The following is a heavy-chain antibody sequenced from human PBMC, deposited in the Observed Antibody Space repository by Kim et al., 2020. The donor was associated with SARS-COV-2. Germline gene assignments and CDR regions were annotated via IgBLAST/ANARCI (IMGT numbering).Heavy chain of an antibody. CDR3: AKAGGGGYCSSISCLLVFDP. J-gene: IGHJ5*02. CDR1: GFTLTSYG. D-gene: IGHD2-2*01. Sequence: GGSLRLSCAASGFTLTSYGMHWVRQAPGKGLEWVAVIWYDGSNEYYADSVKGRFTISRDNSKNTLYLQMNSLRAEDTAVYYCAKAGGGGYCSSISCLLVFDPWGQGTLVTVSS. CDR2: IWYDGSNE. V-gene: IGHV3-33*06.